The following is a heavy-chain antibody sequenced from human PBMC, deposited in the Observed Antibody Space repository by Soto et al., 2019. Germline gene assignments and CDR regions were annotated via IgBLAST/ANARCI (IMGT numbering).Heavy chain of an antibody. J-gene: IGHJ3*02. Sequence: ASLELSSKASRYTFTGHDMHLVLQSPVQGLEWMGWINPNSVGKNYAQKFQGRVTMTRDTSSSTEYMQLSRLRSDDTAVYYCARETLVPAEHGFDIWGQGQMVNVSS. D-gene: IGHD3-16*02. CDR3: ARETLVPAEHGFDI. CDR2: INPNSVGK. CDR1: RYTFTGHD. V-gene: IGHV1-2*02.